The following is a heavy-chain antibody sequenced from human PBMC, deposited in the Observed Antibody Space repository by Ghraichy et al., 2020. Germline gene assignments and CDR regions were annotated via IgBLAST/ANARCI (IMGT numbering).Heavy chain of an antibody. CDR1: GITFSSYV. CDR2: ISGSGGST. D-gene: IGHD3-16*02. J-gene: IGHJ3*02. V-gene: IGHV3-23*01. Sequence: GGSLRLSCAASGITFSSYVMSWVRQAPGKGLEWVSGISGSGGSTYYADSVKGRFTISRDNSKNKLYVQMHSLRAEDTAVYYCAKDYRETRPLRAFDIWGQGTMVTVSS. CDR3: AKDYRETRPLRAFDI.